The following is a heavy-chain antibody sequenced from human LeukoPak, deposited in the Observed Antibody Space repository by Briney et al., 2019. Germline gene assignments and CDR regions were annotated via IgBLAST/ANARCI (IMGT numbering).Heavy chain of an antibody. J-gene: IGHJ4*02. D-gene: IGHD6-19*01. CDR2: IKQEGSEK. V-gene: IGHV3-7*01. CDR1: GFTFSSYW. Sequence: PGGSLRLSCAASGFTFSSYWISWVRQAPGKGGEWVANIKQEGSEKYYVDSVKGRFTISRDNAKNSLYLQMKSLRAEDTAIYYCTREPGIAVAGTGGIDYWGQGTLVTVS. CDR3: TREPGIAVAGTGGIDY.